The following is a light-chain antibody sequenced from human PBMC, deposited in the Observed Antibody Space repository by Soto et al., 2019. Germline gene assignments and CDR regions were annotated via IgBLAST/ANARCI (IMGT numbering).Light chain of an antibody. V-gene: IGLV2-11*01. J-gene: IGLJ3*02. CDR1: SSDVGAYNY. Sequence: QSALTQPRSVSGSPGQSVAISCTGTSSDVGAYNYVSWYQQHPGKAPKLMIYAVAKRPSGVPDRFSGSKSGNTASLTISGLQAEHEADYYCCSYAGNYTWVFGGGTKLTVL. CDR3: CSYAGNYTWV. CDR2: AVA.